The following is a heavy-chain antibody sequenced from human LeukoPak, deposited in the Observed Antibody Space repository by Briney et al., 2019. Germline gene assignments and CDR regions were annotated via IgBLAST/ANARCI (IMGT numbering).Heavy chain of an antibody. CDR1: GGTFSSYA. J-gene: IGHJ4*02. V-gene: IGHV1-69*01. D-gene: IGHD2-2*02. CDR2: IIPIFGTA. Sequence: SVKVSCKASGGTFSSYAISWVRQAPGQGLEWMGGIIPIFGTANYAQKFQDRVTITADESTSTAYMELSSLRSEDTAVYYCARDPGDCSSTSCYTDYWGQGTLVTVSS. CDR3: ARDPGDCSSTSCYTDY.